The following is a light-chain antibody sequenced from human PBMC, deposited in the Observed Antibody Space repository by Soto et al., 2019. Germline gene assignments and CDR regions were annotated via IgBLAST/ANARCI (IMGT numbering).Light chain of an antibody. V-gene: IGKV3-20*01. CDR1: QSVISSY. J-gene: IGKJ2*01. CDR3: QQYAGSPYT. CDR2: GES. Sequence: ENVLTQSPGTLSLSPGERATLSCRAGQSVISSYLAWYQQKPGQAPRLLIYGESSRAAGVPDRFSCSRSGTDFTLTISSLAPEDFAVYYCQQYAGSPYTFGQGTKVEIK.